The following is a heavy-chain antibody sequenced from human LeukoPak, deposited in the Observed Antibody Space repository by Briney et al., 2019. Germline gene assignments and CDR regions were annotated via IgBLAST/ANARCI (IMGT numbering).Heavy chain of an antibody. D-gene: IGHD3-10*01. CDR2: INPNSGAA. Sequence: ASVKVSCKASGYIFIGFYIHLVRQAPGQGLEWIGWINPNSGAAKYGQKFQGGVTMTRDKSISTVYMEVHSLRSDDTAMYYCARTFSGSGTYYNVRSGYFDHWGQGTLVTVSS. V-gene: IGHV1-2*02. CDR1: GYIFIGFY. CDR3: ARTFSGSGTYYNVRSGYFDH. J-gene: IGHJ4*02.